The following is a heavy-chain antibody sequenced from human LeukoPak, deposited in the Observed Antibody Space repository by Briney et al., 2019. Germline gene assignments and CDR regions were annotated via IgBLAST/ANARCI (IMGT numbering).Heavy chain of an antibody. V-gene: IGHV4-39*07. CDR3: AREGGDSSSVY. D-gene: IGHD6-6*01. CDR2: INHSGST. Sequence: SETLSLTCTVSGGSISSSSYYWGWIRQPPGKGLEWIGEINHSGSTNYNPSLKSRVTISVDTSKNQFSLKLSSVTAADTAVYYCAREGGDSSSVYWGQGTLVTVSS. CDR1: GGSISSSSYY. J-gene: IGHJ4*02.